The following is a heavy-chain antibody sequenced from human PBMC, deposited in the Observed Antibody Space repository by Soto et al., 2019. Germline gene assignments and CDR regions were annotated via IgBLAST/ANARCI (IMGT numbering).Heavy chain of an antibody. CDR2: ISWNGDDI. V-gene: IGHV3-9*01. Sequence: ELQLVESGGGVVQFGRSLRLSCEASGFTFDDHAMHWVRQVPGKGLEWVSGISWNGDDIGYVDSVKGRFTISRDNVKNVLYLQMDIPTTADTAVYFYATDRKSDFPSGLGLDYWGQGTLVIVSS. D-gene: IGHD6-25*01. CDR1: GFTFDDHA. J-gene: IGHJ4*02. CDR3: ATDRKSDFPSGLGLDY.